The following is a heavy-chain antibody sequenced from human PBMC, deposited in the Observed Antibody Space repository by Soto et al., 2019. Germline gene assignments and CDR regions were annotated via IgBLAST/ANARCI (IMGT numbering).Heavy chain of an antibody. V-gene: IGHV3-30-3*01. D-gene: IGHD3-22*01. CDR3: ANGQGGRYDSSGYDDFDI. J-gene: IGHJ3*02. Sequence: PGGSLRLSCAASGFTFSSYAMHWVRQAPGKGLEWVAVISYDGSNKYYADSVKGRFTISRDNSKNTLYLQMNSLRAEDTAVYYCANGQGGRYDSSGYDDFDIWGQGTMVTVSS. CDR2: ISYDGSNK. CDR1: GFTFSSYA.